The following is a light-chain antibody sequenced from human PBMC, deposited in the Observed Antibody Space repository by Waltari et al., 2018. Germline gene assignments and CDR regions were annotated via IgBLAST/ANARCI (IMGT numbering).Light chain of an antibody. CDR2: WAS. V-gene: IGKV4-1*01. CDR3: QQYYSTPLT. CDR1: QSVLYSSNNKNY. Sequence: DIVMTQSPDSLAVFLGERATINCKSSQSVLYSSNNKNYLAWYQQKTGQPPKLLIYWASTRESGVPDRFSGSGSGTHFTLTISSLQAEDVAVYYCQQYYSTPLTFGGGTKVEIK. J-gene: IGKJ4*01.